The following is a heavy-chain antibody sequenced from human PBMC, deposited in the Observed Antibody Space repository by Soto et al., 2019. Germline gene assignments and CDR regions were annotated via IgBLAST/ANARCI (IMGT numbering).Heavy chain of an antibody. J-gene: IGHJ4*02. D-gene: IGHD1-26*01. V-gene: IGHV3-48*03. CDR3: ARGVPVGAIGRFYFDS. CDR2: ISEGGSTI. Sequence: GGSLRLSCAVSGFIFSSFEMNWVRQAPGKGLEWVSYISEGGSTIYYADSVKGRFTISRDTSKNTLSLQLDSLRAEDTAVYYCARGVPVGAIGRFYFDSWGQGTLVTVSS. CDR1: GFIFSSFE.